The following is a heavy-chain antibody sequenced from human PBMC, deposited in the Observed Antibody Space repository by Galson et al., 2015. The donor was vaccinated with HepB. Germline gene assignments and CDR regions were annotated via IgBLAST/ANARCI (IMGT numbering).Heavy chain of an antibody. CDR1: GFTFSNAW. Sequence: SLRLSCAASGFTFSNAWMSWVRQAPGKGLEWVGRIKSKTDGGTTDYAAPVKGRFTISRDDSKNTLYLQMNSLKTEDTAVYYCTTDLVETSNYGVDWSTRWGQGTLVTVSS. CDR3: TTDLVETSNYGVDWSTR. J-gene: IGHJ4*02. V-gene: IGHV3-15*01. CDR2: IKSKTDGGTT. D-gene: IGHD2-21*02.